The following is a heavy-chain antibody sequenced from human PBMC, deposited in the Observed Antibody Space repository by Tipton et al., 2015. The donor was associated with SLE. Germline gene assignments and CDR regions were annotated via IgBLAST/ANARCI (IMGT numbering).Heavy chain of an antibody. CDR2: ISAYNGNT. D-gene: IGHD7-27*01. Sequence: QLVQSGAEVKKPGESLKISCKGSGYSFTSYWIGWVRQAPGQGLEWMGWISAYNGNTNYAQKLQGRVTMTTDTSTSPAYMGLRSLRSDDTAVYYCARGVTYLGLHHPFGYWGQGTLVTVSS. J-gene: IGHJ4*02. CDR3: ARGVTYLGLHHPFGY. CDR1: GYSFTSYW. V-gene: IGHV1-18*04.